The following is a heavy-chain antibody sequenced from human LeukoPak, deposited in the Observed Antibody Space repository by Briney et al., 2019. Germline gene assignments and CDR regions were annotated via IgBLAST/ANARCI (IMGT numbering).Heavy chain of an antibody. D-gene: IGHD5-18*01. V-gene: IGHV1-2*02. Sequence: ASVKVSCKASGYTFTGYYMHWVRQAPGQGLEWMGWINPNSGGTNYAQKFQGRVTMTRDTSISTAYMELSRLRSDDTAVYYCARVDTAIVTLFDYWGQGTLVTVSS. CDR3: ARVDTAIVTLFDY. J-gene: IGHJ4*02. CDR2: INPNSGGT. CDR1: GYTFTGYY.